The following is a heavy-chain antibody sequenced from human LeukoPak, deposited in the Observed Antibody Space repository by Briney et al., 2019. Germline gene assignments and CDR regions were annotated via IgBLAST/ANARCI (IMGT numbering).Heavy chain of an antibody. CDR1: GGSISSSSYY. J-gene: IGHJ3*02. D-gene: IGHD3-10*01. CDR3: ARHGGVVRGQGSDAFDI. V-gene: IGHV4-39*01. Sequence: SETLSLTCTVSGGSISSSSYYWGWIRQPPGKGLEWIGSIYYSGSTNYNPSLKSRVTMSLDTSKNRFSLKLTSVTAADTAVYYCARHGGVVRGQGSDAFDIWGQGTMVTVSS. CDR2: IYYSGST.